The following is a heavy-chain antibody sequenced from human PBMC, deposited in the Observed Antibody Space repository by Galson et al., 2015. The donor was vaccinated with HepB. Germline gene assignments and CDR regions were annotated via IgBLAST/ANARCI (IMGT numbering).Heavy chain of an antibody. Sequence: SLRLSCAASGFTFSSYAMHWVRQAPGKGLEWVAVISYDGSNKYYADSVKGRFTISRDNSKNTLYLQMNSLRAEDTAVYYCARARRAYCGGDCYPFDIWGQGTMVTVSS. J-gene: IGHJ3*02. CDR1: GFTFSSYA. CDR3: ARARRAYCGGDCYPFDI. V-gene: IGHV3-30*04. D-gene: IGHD2-21*02. CDR2: ISYDGSNK.